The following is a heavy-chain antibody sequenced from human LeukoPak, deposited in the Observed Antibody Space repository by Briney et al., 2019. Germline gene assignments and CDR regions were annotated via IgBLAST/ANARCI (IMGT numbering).Heavy chain of an antibody. CDR2: ISAYNGNT. CDR3: ARRLGLRWEPDFVY. J-gene: IGHJ4*02. CDR1: GYTFTSYG. V-gene: IGHV1-18*01. D-gene: IGHD1-26*01. Sequence: ASVKVSCKASGYTFTSYGISWVRQAPGQGLEWMGWISAYNGNTNYAQKLQGRVTMTTDTSTSTAYMELRSLRSDDTAVYYCARRLGLRWEPDFVYWGQGTLVTVSS.